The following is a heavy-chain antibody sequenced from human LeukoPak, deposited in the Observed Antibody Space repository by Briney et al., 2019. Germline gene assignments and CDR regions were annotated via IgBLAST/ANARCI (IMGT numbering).Heavy chain of an antibody. CDR2: IKQDGSEK. CDR1: GFTFSSYW. Sequence: GGSLRLSCAASGFTFSSYWMSWVRQALGKGLEWVANIKQDGSEKYYVDSVKGRFTISRDNAKNSLYLQMNSLRAEDTAVYYCARDQLGPEDAFDIWGQGTMVTVSS. D-gene: IGHD1-1*01. V-gene: IGHV3-7*01. J-gene: IGHJ3*02. CDR3: ARDQLGPEDAFDI.